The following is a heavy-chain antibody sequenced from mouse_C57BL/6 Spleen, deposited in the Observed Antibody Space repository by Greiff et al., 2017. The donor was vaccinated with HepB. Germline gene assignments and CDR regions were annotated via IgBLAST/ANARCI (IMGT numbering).Heavy chain of an antibody. CDR1: GYAFSSSW. J-gene: IGHJ4*01. Sequence: VQLQQSGPELVKPGASVKISCKASGYAFSSSWMNWVKQRPGKGLEWSGRIYPGDGDTNYNGKFKGKATLTADKSSSTAYMQLSSLTSEDSAVYFCARERGYYDYAMDYWGQGTSVTVSS. CDR3: ARERGYYDYAMDY. D-gene: IGHD2-3*01. V-gene: IGHV1-82*01. CDR2: IYPGDGDT.